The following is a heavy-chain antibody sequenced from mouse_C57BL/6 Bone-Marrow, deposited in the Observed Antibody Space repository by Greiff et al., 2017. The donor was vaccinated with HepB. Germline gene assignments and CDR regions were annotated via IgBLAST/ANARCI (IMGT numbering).Heavy chain of an antibody. Sequence: QVTLKVSGAELVRPGASVTLSCKASGYTFTDYEMHWVKQTPVQGLEWIGAIDPETGGTAYNQKFKGKAILTADKSSSTAYMELRSLTSEDSAVYYCTRSDDGYYRYWFAYWGQGTLVTVSA. D-gene: IGHD2-3*01. CDR3: TRSDDGYYRYWFAY. CDR1: GYTFTDYE. V-gene: IGHV1-15*01. CDR2: IDPETGGT. J-gene: IGHJ3*01.